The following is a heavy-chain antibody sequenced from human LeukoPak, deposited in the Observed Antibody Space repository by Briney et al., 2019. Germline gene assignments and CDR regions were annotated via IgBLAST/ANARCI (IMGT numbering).Heavy chain of an antibody. CDR3: ARARNGWSIAARPGSYFDY. J-gene: IGHJ4*02. D-gene: IGHD6-6*01. V-gene: IGHV4-34*01. CDR1: GGSFSGYY. CDR2: INHSGST. Sequence: PSETLSLTCAVYGGSFSGYYWSWVRQPPGKGLEWIGEINHSGSTNYNPSLKRRVTIPVDTSKNQFSLKLSSVTAADTAVYYCARARNGWSIAARPGSYFDYWGQGTLVTVSS.